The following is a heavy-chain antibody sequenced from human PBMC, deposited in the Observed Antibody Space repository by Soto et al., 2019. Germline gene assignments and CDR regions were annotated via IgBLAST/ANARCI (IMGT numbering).Heavy chain of an antibody. CDR2: IIPIFGTA. CDR1: GGTFSSYA. J-gene: IGHJ5*02. CDR3: ARWRDFWSGYYQRGWFDP. Sequence: QVQLVQSGAEVKKPGSSVKVSCKASGGTFSSYAISWVRQAPGQGLEWMGGIIPIFGTANYAQKFQGRVTITADESTSTAYMGLSSLRSEDTAVYYCARWRDFWSGYYQRGWFDPWGQGTLVTVSS. D-gene: IGHD3-3*01. V-gene: IGHV1-69*01.